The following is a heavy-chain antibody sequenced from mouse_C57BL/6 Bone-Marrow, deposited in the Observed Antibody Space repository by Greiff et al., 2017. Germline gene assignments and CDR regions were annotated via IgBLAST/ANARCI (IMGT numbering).Heavy chain of an antibody. CDR3: ARHLGREYFDY. CDR2: IYPRSGNT. CDR1: GYTFTSYG. D-gene: IGHD4-1*01. J-gene: IGHJ2*01. V-gene: IGHV1-81*01. Sequence: VMLVESGAELARPGASVKLSCKASGYTFTSYGISWVKQRTGQGLEWIGEIYPRSGNTYYNEKFKGKATLTADKSSSTAYMELRSLTSEDSAVYFCARHLGREYFDYWGQGTTLTVSS.